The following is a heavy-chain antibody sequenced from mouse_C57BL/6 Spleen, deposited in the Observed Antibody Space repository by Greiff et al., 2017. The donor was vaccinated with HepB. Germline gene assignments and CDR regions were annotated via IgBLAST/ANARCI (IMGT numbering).Heavy chain of an antibody. CDR3: ARSALLTGVCFDY. V-gene: IGHV1-80*01. J-gene: IGHJ2*01. CDR1: GYAFSSYW. CDR2: IYPGDGET. D-gene: IGHD4-1*01. Sequence: VQLQQSGAELVKPGASVKISCKASGYAFSSYWMNWVKQRPGKGLEWIGQIYPGDGETNYNGKFKGKATLTADKPSSTAYMQLSSLTSEDSAVYFCARSALLTGVCFDYWGQGTTLTVSS.